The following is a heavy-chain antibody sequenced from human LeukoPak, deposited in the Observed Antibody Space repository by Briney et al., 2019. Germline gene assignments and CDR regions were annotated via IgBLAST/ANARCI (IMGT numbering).Heavy chain of an antibody. CDR2: IWEGGRET. J-gene: IGHJ6*02. D-gene: IGHD5-12*01. Sequence: PGGSLRLSCTAPGFTFSRYWMNWVRQAPGKGLEWGANIWEGGRETHYVDSVKGRFTITGDSAKTSLDLQMNSLRAEDAAVYYCARGRDIVATAPDYNYGMDVWGQGTTVTVSS. CDR3: ARGRDIVATAPDYNYGMDV. CDR1: GFTFSRYW. V-gene: IGHV3-7*01.